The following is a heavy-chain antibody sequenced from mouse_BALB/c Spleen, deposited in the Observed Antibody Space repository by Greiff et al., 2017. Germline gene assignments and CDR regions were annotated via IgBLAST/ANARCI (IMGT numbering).Heavy chain of an antibody. D-gene: IGHD1-2*01. CDR3: GREGVYYGYGFAY. V-gene: IGHV2-6-7*01. J-gene: IGHJ3*01. CDR1: GFSLTGYG. Sequence: VQLVESGPGLVAPSQSLSITCTVSGFSLTGYGVNWVRQPPGKGLEWLGMIWGDGSTDYNSALKSRLSISKDNSKSQVFLKMNSLQTDDTARYYCGREGVYYGYGFAYWGQGTLVTVSA. CDR2: IWGDGST.